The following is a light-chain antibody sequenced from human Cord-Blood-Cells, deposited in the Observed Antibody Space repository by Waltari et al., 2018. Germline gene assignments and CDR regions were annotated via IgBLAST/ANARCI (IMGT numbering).Light chain of an antibody. V-gene: IGKV3-20*01. CDR3: QQYGSSPPWT. Sequence: ELVSTRPPGTPSLSSGERATLSCTATQSVSSSYLAGYQQKPGQAPRLLIYGASSRATGIPDRFSGSGSGTDFALTISRLEPEEFAVYYCQQYGSSPPWTFGQGTKVEIK. CDR1: QSVSSSY. J-gene: IGKJ1*01. CDR2: GAS.